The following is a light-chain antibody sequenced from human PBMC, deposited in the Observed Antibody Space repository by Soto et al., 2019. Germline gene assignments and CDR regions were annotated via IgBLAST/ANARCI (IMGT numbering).Light chain of an antibody. CDR1: QSVSSN. J-gene: IGKJ2*01. CDR2: GAS. Sequence: EIVMTQSPATLSVSPGERATLFCRASQSVSSNLAWYQQKPGQAPRLLIFGASTRATGFPARFSGSGSGTEFTLTISSLQSEDFAVYYCQQYNNWPRTFGQGTKLEIK. CDR3: QQYNNWPRT. V-gene: IGKV3-15*01.